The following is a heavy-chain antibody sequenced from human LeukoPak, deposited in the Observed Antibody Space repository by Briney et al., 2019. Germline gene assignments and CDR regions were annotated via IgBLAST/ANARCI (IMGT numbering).Heavy chain of an antibody. Sequence: GGSLRLSCAASGFTFSSYGMHWVRQAPGKGLEWVAVISYDGSNKYYADSVKGRFTISRDNSKNTLYLQMNSLRAEDTAVYYCAREPRRYGSGFDYWGQGTLVTVSS. J-gene: IGHJ4*02. V-gene: IGHV3-30*19. D-gene: IGHD3-10*01. CDR2: ISYDGSNK. CDR1: GFTFSSYG. CDR3: AREPRRYGSGFDY.